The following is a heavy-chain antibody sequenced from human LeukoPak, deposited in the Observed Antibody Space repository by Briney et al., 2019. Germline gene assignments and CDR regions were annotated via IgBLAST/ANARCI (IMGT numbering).Heavy chain of an antibody. V-gene: IGHV3-23*01. CDR2: ISGSGDTT. Sequence: GGSLRLSCAASGFSFRSYAMSWVRQAPGKGLEWVSTISGSGDTTYYADSVKGRFTISRDNSKNTLFLQTNSLRADDTAVYYCAKDREPIVGATGFDYWGQGTLVTVSS. CDR3: AKDREPIVGATGFDY. J-gene: IGHJ4*02. CDR1: GFSFRSYA. D-gene: IGHD1-26*01.